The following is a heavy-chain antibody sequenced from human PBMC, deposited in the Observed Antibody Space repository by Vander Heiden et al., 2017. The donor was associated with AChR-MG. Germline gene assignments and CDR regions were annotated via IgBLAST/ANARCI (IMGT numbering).Heavy chain of an antibody. D-gene: IGHD3-10*01. CDR1: GDLTCSAGHY. CDR3: ARSVDYYYSGDYSRDVYEF. J-gene: IGHJ3*01. Sequence: HVHLHESGPGLLKPSETLSLACPVTGDLTCSAGHYWSWYRHLPGQGPEWTGRINHSGTTTNNPSRQSRLTVSLDTSKHQFSLKLTSVTAADTAVYYCARSVDYYYSGDYSRDVYEFWGQGTLITVSS. CDR2: INHSGTT. V-gene: IGHV4-31*03.